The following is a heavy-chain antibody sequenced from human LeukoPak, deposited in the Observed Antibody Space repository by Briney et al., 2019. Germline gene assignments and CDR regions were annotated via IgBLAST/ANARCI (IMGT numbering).Heavy chain of an antibody. CDR3: AKVAQRWVKSAPDY. CDR2: IQDDGSNK. V-gene: IGHV3-30*02. Sequence: GGSLRLSCAASGFTFSSHGMHWVRQAPGKGLEWVAFIQDDGSNKYYADSVKGRFTISRDNSKNTLYLQMNSLRAEDTAVYYCAKVAQRWVKSAPDYWGQGTLVTVSS. J-gene: IGHJ4*02. CDR1: GFTFSSHG. D-gene: IGHD5-24*01.